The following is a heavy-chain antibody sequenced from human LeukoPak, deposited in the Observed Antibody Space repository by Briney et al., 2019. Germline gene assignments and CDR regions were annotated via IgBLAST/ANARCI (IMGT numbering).Heavy chain of an antibody. Sequence: ASVKVSXKASGYTFTSYYMHWVRQAPGQGLEWMGIINPSGGSTSYAQKFQGRVTMTRDTSTSTVYMELSSLRSEDTAVYYCAREEYYDYSNPPLVHWGQGTLVTVSS. D-gene: IGHD4-11*01. CDR2: INPSGGST. CDR3: AREEYYDYSNPPLVH. CDR1: GYTFTSYY. J-gene: IGHJ4*02. V-gene: IGHV1-46*03.